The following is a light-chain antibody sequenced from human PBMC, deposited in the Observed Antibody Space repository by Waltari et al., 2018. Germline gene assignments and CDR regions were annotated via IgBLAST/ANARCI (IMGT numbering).Light chain of an antibody. V-gene: IGLV4-69*01. Sequence: QLVLTQSPSASASLGASVKLTCTLSSGHSSYAIACPQQQPETGPRYLMKLNSDGSHSKGDGIPDRFSGSSSGAERYLTISSLQSEDEADYYCQTWGTGIRVFGGGTKLTVL. J-gene: IGLJ3*02. CDR2: LNSDGSH. CDR3: QTWGTGIRV. CDR1: SGHSSYA.